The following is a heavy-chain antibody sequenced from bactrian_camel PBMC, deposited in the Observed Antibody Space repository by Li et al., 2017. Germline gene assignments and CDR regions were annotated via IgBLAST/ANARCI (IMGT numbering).Heavy chain of an antibody. J-gene: IGHJ4*01. D-gene: IGHD6*01. Sequence: VQLVESGGSLVQPGGSLRLSCAADAATYNSNCMGWFRQAPGKRREGVAYIWTGDDSAYYRDYLKGRFTISQDKATNTLHLQMNGLQPEDTAMYYCAAESTDGNCFFHGGYRYWGQGTQVTVS. CDR2: IWTGDDSA. CDR1: AATYNSNC. V-gene: IGHV3S1*01. CDR3: AAESTDGNCFFHGGYRY.